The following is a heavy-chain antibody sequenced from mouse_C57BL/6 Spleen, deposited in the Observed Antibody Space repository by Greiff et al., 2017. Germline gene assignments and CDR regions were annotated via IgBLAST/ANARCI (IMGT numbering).Heavy chain of an antibody. V-gene: IGHV1-42*01. CDR2: INPSTGGT. CDR1: GYSFTGYY. D-gene: IGHD1-1*01. CDR3: ARFYYGSGALAY. J-gene: IGHJ3*01. Sequence: VQLQQSGPELVKPGASVKISCKASGYSFTGYYMNWVKQSPEKSLEWIGEINPSTGGTTYNQKFKAKATLTVDKSSSTAYMQLTSLTSEDSAVYYCARFYYGSGALAYWGQGTLVTVSA.